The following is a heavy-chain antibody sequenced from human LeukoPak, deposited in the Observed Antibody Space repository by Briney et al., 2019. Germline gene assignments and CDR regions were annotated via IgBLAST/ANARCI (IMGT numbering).Heavy chain of an antibody. J-gene: IGHJ4*02. CDR3: ARDYDFWSGYYFDY. V-gene: IGHV3-48*03. CDR1: GFTFSSYE. Sequence: GSLRLSCAASGFTFSSYEMNWVRQAPGKGLEWVSYISSSGSTIYYADSVKGRFTISRDNAKNSLYLQMNSLRAEDTAVYYCARDYDFWSGYYFDYWGQGTLVTVSS. D-gene: IGHD3-3*01. CDR2: ISSSGSTI.